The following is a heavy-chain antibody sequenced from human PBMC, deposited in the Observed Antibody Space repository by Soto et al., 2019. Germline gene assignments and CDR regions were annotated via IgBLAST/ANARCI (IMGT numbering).Heavy chain of an antibody. D-gene: IGHD3-3*01. J-gene: IGHJ4*02. CDR3: AREFWSGPFDY. Sequence: LRLSWAASGFSFSRYDIHWVRQAPGKGLEWVAVIWSDGSNKYYADSVKGRFTISRDNSKNTLYLQMNSLRAEDTAVYYCAREFWSGPFDYWGQGTLVTVSS. CDR2: IWSDGSNK. CDR1: GFSFSRYD. V-gene: IGHV3-33*08.